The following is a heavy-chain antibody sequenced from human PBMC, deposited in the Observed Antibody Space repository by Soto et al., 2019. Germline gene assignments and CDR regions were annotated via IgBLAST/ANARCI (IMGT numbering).Heavy chain of an antibody. V-gene: IGHV3-9*01. CDR3: AIAQDRGGRTTFIY. CDR1: GFTFDDKA. Sequence: GGSLRLSCAVSGFTFDDKAMHWVRQAPEKGLEWVSGINWKSDIGYADSVKGRFTISGDNAENSLYLQMNSLRAEDTALYYCAIAQDRGGRTTFIYWGQGTQVTVAS. CDR2: INWKSDI. D-gene: IGHD3-16*01. J-gene: IGHJ4*02.